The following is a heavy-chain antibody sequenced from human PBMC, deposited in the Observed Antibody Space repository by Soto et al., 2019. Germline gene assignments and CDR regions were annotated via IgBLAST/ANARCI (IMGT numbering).Heavy chain of an antibody. CDR1: GFAVSSKY. CDR3: VQTTGWPGFDF. V-gene: IGHV3-53*01. Sequence: EGSLRLSCAASGFAVSSKYMTWVRQAPGKGLEWVSVIYGGGTTYYADSVKGRFTISRDTSKNTLYLQMNSLGAEDTAVYYCVQTTGWPGFDFWGQGTLVTVSS. J-gene: IGHJ4*02. D-gene: IGHD6-19*01. CDR2: IYGGGTT.